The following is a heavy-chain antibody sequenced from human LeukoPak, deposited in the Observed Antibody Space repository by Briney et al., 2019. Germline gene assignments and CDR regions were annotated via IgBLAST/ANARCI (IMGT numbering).Heavy chain of an antibody. V-gene: IGHV4-39*01. CDR2: IYYSGST. J-gene: IGHJ6*02. D-gene: IGHD6-19*01. CDR1: GGSISSSSYY. Sequence: ASETLSLTCTVSGGSISSSSYYWGWIRQPPGKGLEWIGSIYYSGSTYYNPSLKSRVTISVDTSKNQFSLKLSSVTAADTAVYYCARQYSSGAYYYGMDVWGQGTTVTVSS. CDR3: ARQYSSGAYYYGMDV.